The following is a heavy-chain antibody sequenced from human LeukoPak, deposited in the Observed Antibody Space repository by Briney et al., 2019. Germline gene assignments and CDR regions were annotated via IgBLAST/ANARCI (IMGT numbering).Heavy chain of an antibody. CDR1: RFSFSSHG. CDR3: AKIGVIGNWYYDV. CDR2: ISSGSDYT. J-gene: IGHJ2*01. D-gene: IGHD3-10*01. V-gene: IGHV3-23*01. Sequence: GGSLRLSCAASRFSFSSHGMSWVRQAPWKGPEWVSSISSGSDYTFYADSVKGRFTNSRDNSKNTLYLQMNSLRAGDTAIYYCAKIGVIGNWYYDVWGRGTLVTVSS.